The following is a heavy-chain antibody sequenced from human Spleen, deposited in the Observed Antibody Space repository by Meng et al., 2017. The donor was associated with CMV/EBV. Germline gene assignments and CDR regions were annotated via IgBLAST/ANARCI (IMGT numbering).Heavy chain of an antibody. V-gene: IGHV3-7*01. J-gene: IGHJ6*02. D-gene: IGHD3-3*01. CDR1: GFTFSSYW. CDR2: IKQDGSEK. CDR3: ARADVWSGYYFYGMDV. Sequence: GGPLRLSCAASGFTFSSYWMSWVRQAPGKGLEWVANIKQDGSEKYYVDSVKGRFTISRDNAKNSLYLQMNSLRAEDTAVYYCARADVWSGYYFYGMDVWGQGTTVTVSS.